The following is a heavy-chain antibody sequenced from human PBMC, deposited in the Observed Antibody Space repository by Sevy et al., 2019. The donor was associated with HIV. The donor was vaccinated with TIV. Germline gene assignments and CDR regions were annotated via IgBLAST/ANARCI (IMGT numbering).Heavy chain of an antibody. CDR3: AKDNGGGAGTRGYYYYYAMDV. D-gene: IGHD6-19*01. J-gene: IGHJ6*02. Sequence: GGSLRLSCAASGFTFDDYAMHWVRQAPGKGLEWVSGISWNSGSIGYADSVKGRFTISRDNAKNSLYLQMNSLRAEDTALYYCAKDNGGGAGTRGYYYYYAMDVWGQGTTVTVSS. CDR2: ISWNSGSI. CDR1: GFTFDDYA. V-gene: IGHV3-9*01.